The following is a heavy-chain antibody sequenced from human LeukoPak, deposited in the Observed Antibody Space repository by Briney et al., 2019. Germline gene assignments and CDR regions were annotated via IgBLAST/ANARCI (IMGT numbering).Heavy chain of an antibody. CDR1: GYTLTELS. CDR2: FDPEDGET. CDR3: ATYSIRVGAFDI. J-gene: IGHJ3*02. D-gene: IGHD2-21*01. V-gene: IGHV1-24*01. Sequence: GASVKVSCKVSGYTLTELSMHWVRQAPGKGLEWMGGFDPEDGETIYAQKFQGRVTMTEDTSTDTAYMELSSLRSEDTAVYYCATYSIRVGAFDIWGQGTMVTVSS.